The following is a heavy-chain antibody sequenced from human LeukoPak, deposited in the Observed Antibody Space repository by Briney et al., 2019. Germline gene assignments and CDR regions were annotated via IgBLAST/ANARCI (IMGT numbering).Heavy chain of an antibody. J-gene: IGHJ6*02. CDR1: GGSISSGGYS. V-gene: IGHV4-30-2*01. D-gene: IGHD2-2*01. CDR3: ARHCSSTSCRRVYYYYGMDV. Sequence: RSSETLSLTCAVSGGSISSGGYSWSWIRQPPGKGLEWIGYIYHSGSTYYNPSLKGRVAISVDRSKNQFSLKLSSVTAADTAVYYCARHCSSTSCRRVYYYYGMDVWGQGTTVTVSS. CDR2: IYHSGST.